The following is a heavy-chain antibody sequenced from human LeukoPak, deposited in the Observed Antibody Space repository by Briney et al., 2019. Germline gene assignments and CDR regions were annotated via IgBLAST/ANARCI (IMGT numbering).Heavy chain of an antibody. V-gene: IGHV1-69*13. D-gene: IGHD6-6*01. CDR1: GGTFSSCA. J-gene: IGHJ6*03. CDR3: ASIGGLAARSYYYYMDV. Sequence: SVKVSCKASGGTFSSCAISWVRQAPGQGLEWIGGIIPIFGTANYAQKFQGRVTITADESTSTAYMELSSLRSEDTAVYYCASIGGLAARSYYYYMDVWGKGTTVTVSS. CDR2: IIPIFGTA.